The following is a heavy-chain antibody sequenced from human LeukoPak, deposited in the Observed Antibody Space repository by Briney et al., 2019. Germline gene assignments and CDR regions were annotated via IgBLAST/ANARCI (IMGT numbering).Heavy chain of an antibody. Sequence: SETLSLTCTVSGGSISSGDYYWSWIRQPPGKGLEWIGYIYYSGSTYYNPSLKSRVTISVDTSKNQFSLKLSSVTAADTAVYYCAREKAHDCGVPRDAFDIWGQGTMVTVSS. D-gene: IGHD4-17*01. V-gene: IGHV4-30-4*01. CDR1: GGSISSGDYY. CDR3: AREKAHDCGVPRDAFDI. CDR2: IYYSGST. J-gene: IGHJ3*02.